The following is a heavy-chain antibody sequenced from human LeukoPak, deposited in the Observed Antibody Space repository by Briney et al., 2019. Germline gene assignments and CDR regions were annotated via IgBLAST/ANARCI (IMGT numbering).Heavy chain of an antibody. Sequence: SETLSLTCTVSGGSITSYYWSWIRQTPGKGLEWIGYVHYSGTTSYNPSLKSRVTISADMSKNQFSLKLSSVTAADTAVYYCARDSSGYSSSWYFDLWGRGTLVTVSS. CDR1: GGSITSYY. CDR3: ARDSSGYSSSWYFDL. CDR2: VHYSGTT. J-gene: IGHJ2*01. D-gene: IGHD4-11*01. V-gene: IGHV4-59*01.